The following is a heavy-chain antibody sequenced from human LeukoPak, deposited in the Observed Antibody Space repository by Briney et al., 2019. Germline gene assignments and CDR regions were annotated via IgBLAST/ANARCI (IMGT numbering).Heavy chain of an antibody. CDR2: IRSKANSYAT. CDR1: GFTFSSYA. V-gene: IGHV3-73*01. J-gene: IGHJ4*02. CDR3: TDSDY. Sequence: QPGGSLRVSCTASGFTFSSYAMTWVRQASGKGLEWVGRIRSKANSYATAYAASVKGRFTISRDDSKNTAYLQMNSLKTEDTAVYYCTDSDYWGQGTLVTVSS.